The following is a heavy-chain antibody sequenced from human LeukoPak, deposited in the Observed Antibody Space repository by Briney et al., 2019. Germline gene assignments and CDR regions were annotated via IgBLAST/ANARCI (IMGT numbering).Heavy chain of an antibody. CDR1: GYSFTSYW. CDR2: IYPGDSDT. D-gene: IGHD3-16*02. CDR3: ARGTVVYDYVWGSYRHDYMDV. Sequence: PGESLKISCKGSGYSFTSYWIGWVRQMPGKGLEWMGIIYPGDSDTRYSPSFQGQVTISADKSISTAYLQWSSLKASDTAMYYCARGTVVYDYVWGSYRHDYMDVWGKGTTVTVSS. J-gene: IGHJ6*03. V-gene: IGHV5-51*01.